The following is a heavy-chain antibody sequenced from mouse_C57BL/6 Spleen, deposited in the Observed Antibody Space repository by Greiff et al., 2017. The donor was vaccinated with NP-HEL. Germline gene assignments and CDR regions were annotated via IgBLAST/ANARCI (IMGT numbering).Heavy chain of an antibody. V-gene: IGHV1-69*01. J-gene: IGHJ2*01. D-gene: IGHD1-1*01. CDR3: ALITTVVPLDY. Sequence: QVQLKQPGAELVMPGASVKLSCKASGYTFTSYWMHWVKQRPGQGLEWIGEIDPSDSYTNYNQKFKGKSTLTVDKSSSTAYMQLSSLTSEDSAVYYCALITTVVPLDYWGQGTTLTVSS. CDR1: GYTFTSYW. CDR2: IDPSDSYT.